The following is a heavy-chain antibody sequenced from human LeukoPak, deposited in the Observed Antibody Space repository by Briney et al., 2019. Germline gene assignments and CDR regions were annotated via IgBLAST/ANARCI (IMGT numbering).Heavy chain of an antibody. V-gene: IGHV1-24*01. CDR3: ATVWGIAVAGRGEFDY. CDR2: FDPEDGET. J-gene: IGHJ4*02. D-gene: IGHD6-19*01. Sequence: ASVKVSCKVSGYTLTELSMHWVRQAPGKGLEWMGGFDPEDGETIYAQKFQGRVTMTEDTSTDTAYMELSSLRSEDTAVYYCATVWGIAVAGRGEFDYWGQGTLVTVSS. CDR1: GYTLTELS.